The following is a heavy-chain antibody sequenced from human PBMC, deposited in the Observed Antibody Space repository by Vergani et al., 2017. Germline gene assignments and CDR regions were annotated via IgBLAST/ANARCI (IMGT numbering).Heavy chain of an antibody. Sequence: QVQLQESGPGLVEPSETLSLTCAVSGYSIRNGYYWGWIRQPPGKGLEWIGSIYHSGSTHYNPSLKGRVSISMDTSKNYFFLTLSSVTAADTAMYYCARRSSSYYFDIWGQGVLITVSS. CDR2: IYHSGST. V-gene: IGHV4-38-2*01. D-gene: IGHD3-22*01. J-gene: IGHJ5*02. CDR1: GYSIRNGYY. CDR3: ARRSSSYYFDI.